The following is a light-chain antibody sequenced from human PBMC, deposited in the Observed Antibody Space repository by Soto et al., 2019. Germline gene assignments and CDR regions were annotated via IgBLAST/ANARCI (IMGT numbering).Light chain of an antibody. CDR3: QQYESTLRT. CDR1: QRGSTSY. Sequence: EIVLTQSPGTLSLSPGEIATLSCRASQRGSTSYLAWYQQKPGQAPRLLIYGASSRATGIPDRFSGSGSGTDFLLTISRLEPDDFAVYYCQQYESTLRTFGERTKVVIK. CDR2: GAS. J-gene: IGKJ1*01. V-gene: IGKV3-20*01.